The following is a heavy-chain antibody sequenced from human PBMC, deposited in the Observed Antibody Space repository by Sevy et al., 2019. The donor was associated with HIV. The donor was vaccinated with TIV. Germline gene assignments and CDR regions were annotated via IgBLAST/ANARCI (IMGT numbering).Heavy chain of an antibody. J-gene: IGHJ4*02. D-gene: IGHD2-15*01. V-gene: IGHV4-39*01. CDR3: AGRAVVVAALDY. Sequence: SETLSLTCTVSGGSISSSSYYWGWIRQPPGKGLEWIGSIYYSGSTYYNPSLKSRVTISVDTSKNQFSLRLGSVTAADTAVYYCAGRAVVVAALDYWGQGTLVTVSS. CDR2: IYYSGST. CDR1: GGSISSSSYY.